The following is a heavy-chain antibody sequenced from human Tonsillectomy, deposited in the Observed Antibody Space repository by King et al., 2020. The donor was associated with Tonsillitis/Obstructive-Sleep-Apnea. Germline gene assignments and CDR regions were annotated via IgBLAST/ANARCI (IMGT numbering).Heavy chain of an antibody. V-gene: IGHV3-21*01. CDR1: GFTFSSYS. CDR2: ISSSSSYI. CDR3: ASDGRFGEPFWYFEL. D-gene: IGHD3-10*01. J-gene: IGHJ2*01. Sequence: VQLVESGGGLVKPGGSLRLSCAASGFTFSSYSMNWVRQAPGKGLEWVSSISSSSSYIYYADSVKGRFTISRDNAKNSLYLQMNSLRAEDTAVYYCASDGRFGEPFWYFELWGRGTLVTVSS.